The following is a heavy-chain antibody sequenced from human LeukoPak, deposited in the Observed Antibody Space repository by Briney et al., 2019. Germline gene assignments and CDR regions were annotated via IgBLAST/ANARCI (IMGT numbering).Heavy chain of an antibody. V-gene: IGHV4-34*01. CDR3: VRGVRIAARRGRGYYYYYMDV. Sequence: PPETLSLTCAVYGGSFSGYYWSWIRQPPGKGLEWIGEINHSGSTNYNPSLKSRVTISVDPSKNQFSLKLSSVTAADTAVYYCVRGVRIAARRGRGYYYYYMDVWGKGTTVTVSS. D-gene: IGHD6-6*01. J-gene: IGHJ6*03. CDR2: INHSGST. CDR1: GGSFSGYY.